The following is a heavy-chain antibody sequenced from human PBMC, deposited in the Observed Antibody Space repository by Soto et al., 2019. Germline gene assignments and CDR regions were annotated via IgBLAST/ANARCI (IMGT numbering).Heavy chain of an antibody. CDR2: ISPIFVTS. J-gene: IGHJ4*02. CDR3: ARVRGGTREWYWFAY. V-gene: IGHV1-69*06. Sequence: QVHLLQSGAEVKKPGSSVKVSCKVSGGTFSTYPISWVRQAPGQGLEWVGEISPIFVTSNVAQKFKGRVTITADKSTSTSFMEVSSLRPEDTALYYCARVRGGTREWYWFAYWGQGTLVTVSS. CDR1: GGTFSTYP. D-gene: IGHD3-3*01.